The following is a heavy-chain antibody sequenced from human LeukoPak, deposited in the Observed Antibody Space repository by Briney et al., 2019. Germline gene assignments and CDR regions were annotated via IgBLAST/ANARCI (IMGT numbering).Heavy chain of an antibody. Sequence: SETLSLTCAVYGGSFSGYYWSWIRQPPGKGLEWIGEINHSGSTNYNPSLKSRVTISVDTSKNQFSLKLSSVTAADTAVYYCAGGSGPAHSAFDYWGQGTLVTVSS. CDR2: INHSGST. D-gene: IGHD7-27*01. V-gene: IGHV4-34*01. CDR3: AGGSGPAHSAFDY. CDR1: GGSFSGYY. J-gene: IGHJ4*02.